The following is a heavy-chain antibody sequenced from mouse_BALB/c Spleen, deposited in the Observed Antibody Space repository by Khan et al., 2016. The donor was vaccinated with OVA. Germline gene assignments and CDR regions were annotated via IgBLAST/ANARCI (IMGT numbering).Heavy chain of an antibody. CDR3: ARGGITTGYVGY. J-gene: IGHJ2*01. D-gene: IGHD1-1*01. Sequence: VQLQESGTELARPGASVKLSCKASGYTFTSYWMQWVKQRPGQGLEWIGAIYPGDGNTRYTQKFKGKATLTADKSSSTAYLQLSSLASEDSAVYYYARGGITTGYVGYWGQGTTLTVSS. V-gene: IGHV1-87*01. CDR2: IYPGDGNT. CDR1: GYTFTSYW.